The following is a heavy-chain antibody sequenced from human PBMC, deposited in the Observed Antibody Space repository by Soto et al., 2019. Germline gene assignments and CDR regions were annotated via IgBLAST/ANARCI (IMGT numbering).Heavy chain of an antibody. V-gene: IGHV4-34*01. D-gene: IGHD3-10*01. J-gene: IGHJ6*02. CDR1: GGSLSGYY. Sequence: LSLTCSVSGGSLSGYYLGWISPPPGKGLEWIGEINHSGSTNYNPSLKSRVTISVDTSKNQFSLKLSSVTAADTAVYYCARGRYYYGSGSYRTRYYGMDVWGQGTTVTAP. CDR2: INHSGST. CDR3: ARGRYYYGSGSYRTRYYGMDV.